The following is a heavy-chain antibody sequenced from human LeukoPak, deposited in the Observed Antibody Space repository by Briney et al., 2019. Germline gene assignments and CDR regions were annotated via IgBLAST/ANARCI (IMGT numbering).Heavy chain of an antibody. CDR3: ASSGYYEDAFDI. D-gene: IGHD3-22*01. CDR1: GGSISSSSYY. V-gene: IGHV4-39*07. Sequence: SETLSLTCTVSGGSISSSSYYWGWIRQPPGKGLEWIGSIYYSGSTYYNPSLKSRVTISVDTSKNQFSLKLSSVTAADTAVYYCASSGYYEDAFDIWGQGTMVTVSS. J-gene: IGHJ3*02. CDR2: IYYSGST.